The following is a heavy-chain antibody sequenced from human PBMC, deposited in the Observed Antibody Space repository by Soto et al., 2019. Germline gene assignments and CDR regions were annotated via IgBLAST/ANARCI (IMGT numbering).Heavy chain of an antibody. CDR2: INHSGTT. CDR1: GGSFSGFY. D-gene: IGHD2-21*02. CDR3: ARADRTLVTSYGLDV. J-gene: IGHJ6*02. Sequence: PSDTLSLTCAVSGGSFSGFYWTWIRQPPGEGLEWIGEINHSGTTNFNPSLRSRLTISLDSSKKHFSLKLTSMTAADAAVYYCARADRTLVTSYGLDVWGQGTTVTVSS. V-gene: IGHV4-34*01.